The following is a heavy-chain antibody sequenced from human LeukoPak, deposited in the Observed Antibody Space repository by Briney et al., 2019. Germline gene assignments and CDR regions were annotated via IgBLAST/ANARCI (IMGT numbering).Heavy chain of an antibody. V-gene: IGHV4-59*01. J-gene: IGHJ4*02. D-gene: IGHD6-19*01. CDR1: GGSIGSYY. CDR2: IYYSGST. Sequence: PSETLSLTCTVSGGSIGSYYWSWIRQPPGKGLEWIGYIYYSGSTNYNPSLKSRVTISVDTSKNQFSLRLSSVTAADTAVYYCARVGAVAGIDYWGQGTLVTVSS. CDR3: ARVGAVAGIDY.